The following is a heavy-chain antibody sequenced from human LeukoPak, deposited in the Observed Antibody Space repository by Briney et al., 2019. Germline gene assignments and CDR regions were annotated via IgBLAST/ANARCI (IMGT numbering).Heavy chain of an antibody. J-gene: IGHJ4*02. Sequence: PSETLSLTCAASGGSVSSGGSSWSWIRQPPGKGLEWIGYIYHSGSTYYNPSLKSRVTISVDRSKNQFSLKLSSVTAADTAVYYCAKVRGDTMVRGVDRAPLYYFDYWGQGTLVTVSS. CDR1: GGSVSSGGSS. V-gene: IGHV4-30-2*01. CDR2: IYHSGST. D-gene: IGHD3-10*01. CDR3: AKVRGDTMVRGVDRAPLYYFDY.